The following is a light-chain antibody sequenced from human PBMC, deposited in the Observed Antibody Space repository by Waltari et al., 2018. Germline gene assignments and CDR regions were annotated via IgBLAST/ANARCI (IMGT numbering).Light chain of an antibody. J-gene: IGLJ1*01. CDR1: SSDVAGYNY. CDR2: DVS. CDR3: SSYTSSSTYV. Sequence: QSALTQPASVSASPRQSITISCTGTSSDVAGYNYVSWYQHHPGKAPKLMIYDVSDRPSGVSNRFSGSKSGNTASLTISGLQAEDEADYYCSSYTSSSTYVFGTGTKVTVL. V-gene: IGLV2-14*03.